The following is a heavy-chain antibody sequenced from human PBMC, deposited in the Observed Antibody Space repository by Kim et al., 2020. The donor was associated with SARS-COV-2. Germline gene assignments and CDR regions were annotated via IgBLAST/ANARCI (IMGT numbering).Heavy chain of an antibody. CDR2: IKSKTDGGTT. CDR1: GFTFSNAW. J-gene: IGHJ6*02. D-gene: IGHD2-2*01. Sequence: GGSLRLSCVASGFTFSNAWMSWVRQAPGKGLEWVGRIKSKTDGGTTDYAAPVKGRFTISRDDSKNTLYLQMNSLKTEDTAVYYCTTDVVVVPAARTKYYYYYGMDVWGQGTSVTVSS. V-gene: IGHV3-15*01. CDR3: TTDVVVVPAARTKYYYYYGMDV.